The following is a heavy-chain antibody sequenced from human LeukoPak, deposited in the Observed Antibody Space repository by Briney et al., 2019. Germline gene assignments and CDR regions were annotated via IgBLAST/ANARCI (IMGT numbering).Heavy chain of an antibody. D-gene: IGHD3-10*01. CDR2: INHSRCT. Sequence: PSETLSLTCAVYGGSFSGYYWSWIRQPPGKGLEWIREINHSRCTNYNPSLKSRVTISVDTSKNQFSLKLSSVTAADTAVYYCARGRAFLMVRGPRNGMDVWGQGTTVTVSS. J-gene: IGHJ6*02. V-gene: IGHV4-34*01. CDR3: ARGRAFLMVRGPRNGMDV. CDR1: GGSFSGYY.